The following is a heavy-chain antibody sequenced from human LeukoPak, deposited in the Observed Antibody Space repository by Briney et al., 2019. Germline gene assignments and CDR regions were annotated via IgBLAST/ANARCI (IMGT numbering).Heavy chain of an antibody. D-gene: IGHD1-26*01. CDR1: GYTFGAYY. CDR3: ARDRNRIVGATDAFDI. Sequence: ASVKVSCKASGYTFGAYYMYWVRQAPGQGLEWMGWIRPNSGGTNYTQKFQGRVTMTRDTSINTAYMELSRLTSDDTAVYFCARDRNRIVGATDAFDIWGQGTMVTVSS. V-gene: IGHV1-2*02. J-gene: IGHJ3*02. CDR2: IRPNSGGT.